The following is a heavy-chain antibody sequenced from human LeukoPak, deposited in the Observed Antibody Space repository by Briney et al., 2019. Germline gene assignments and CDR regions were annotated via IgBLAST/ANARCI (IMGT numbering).Heavy chain of an antibody. V-gene: IGHV3-23*01. Sequence: PGGSLRLSCAASGFTFSSYAMSWVRQAPGKGLEWVSAISGSGGSTYYADSVKGRFTISRDNSTNTLYLQMNSLRAEDTPVYYCAIYSYGLIFDYWGQGTLVTVSS. CDR1: GFTFSSYA. CDR2: ISGSGGST. CDR3: AIYSYGLIFDY. D-gene: IGHD5-18*01. J-gene: IGHJ4*02.